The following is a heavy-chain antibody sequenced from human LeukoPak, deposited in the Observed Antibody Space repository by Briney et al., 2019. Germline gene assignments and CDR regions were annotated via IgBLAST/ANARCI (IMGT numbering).Heavy chain of an antibody. D-gene: IGHD6-6*01. CDR1: GFTFSSYG. CDR3: AKARPAIAARVGYYYGMDV. Sequence: GRSLRLSCAASGFTFSSYGMHWVRQAPGKGLEWVAVISYDGSNKYFGDSVKGRFTISRDNSKNTLYLQMNSLRAEDTAVYYCAKARPAIAARVGYYYGMDVWGQGTTVTVSS. V-gene: IGHV3-30*18. CDR2: ISYDGSNK. J-gene: IGHJ6*02.